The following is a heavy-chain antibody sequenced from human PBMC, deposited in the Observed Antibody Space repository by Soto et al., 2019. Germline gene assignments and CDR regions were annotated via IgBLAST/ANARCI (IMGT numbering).Heavy chain of an antibody. Sequence: SETLSLTCSASGAALNSGNYYWSWIRQVPGKGLEWIGHIYVTGAVDYNPSLRDRITISQDTSERQFSLNLRLVTAADTAVYYCARLRIATNNYKWFDPWGQGTLVTVSS. CDR3: ARLRIATNNYKWFDP. J-gene: IGHJ5*02. D-gene: IGHD2-21*01. V-gene: IGHV4-31*03. CDR2: IYVTGAV. CDR1: GAALNSGNYY.